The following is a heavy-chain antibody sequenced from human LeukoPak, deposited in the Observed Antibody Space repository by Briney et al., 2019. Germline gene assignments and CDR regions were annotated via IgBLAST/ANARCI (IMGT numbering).Heavy chain of an antibody. Sequence: TASETLSLTCSVSGGSISSSSYYWDWIRQPPGKGLEWIGSMFYSGRTYYNPSLKSRVTLSVDTSKNQFSLKLSSVTAADTAVYYCARAWVAVAPKNDAFDIWGQGTMVTVSS. V-gene: IGHV4-39*01. CDR1: GGSISSSSYY. J-gene: IGHJ3*02. CDR3: ARAWVAVAPKNDAFDI. CDR2: MFYSGRT. D-gene: IGHD2-15*01.